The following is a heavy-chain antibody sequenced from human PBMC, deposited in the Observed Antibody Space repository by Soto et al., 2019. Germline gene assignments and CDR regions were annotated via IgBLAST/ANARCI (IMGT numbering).Heavy chain of an antibody. J-gene: IGHJ6*02. CDR2: IYYSGST. V-gene: IGHV4-31*03. Sequence: SETLSLTCTVSGGSISSGGYYWSWIRQHPGKSLEWIGYIYYSGSTYYNPSLKSRVTISVDTSKNQFSLKLSSVTAADTAVYYCARDGLRSYYYGMDVWGQGTTVTVSS. CDR1: GGSISSGGYY. CDR3: ARDGLRSYYYGMDV.